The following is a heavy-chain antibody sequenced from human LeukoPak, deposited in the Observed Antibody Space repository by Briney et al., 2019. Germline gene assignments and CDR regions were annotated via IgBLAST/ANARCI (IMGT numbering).Heavy chain of an antibody. CDR3: ARDSWYSSSRYGDYYYYYYMDV. CDR2: IYHSGST. V-gene: IGHV4-4*02. CDR1: GGSISSGSW. J-gene: IGHJ6*03. Sequence: PSGTLSLTCAVSGGSISSGSWWSWVRQPPGKGLEWIGEIYHSGSTNYNPSLKSRVTISVDKSKSQFSLKLSSVTAADTAVYYCARDSWYSSSRYGDYYYYYYMDVWGKGTTVTISS. D-gene: IGHD6-13*01.